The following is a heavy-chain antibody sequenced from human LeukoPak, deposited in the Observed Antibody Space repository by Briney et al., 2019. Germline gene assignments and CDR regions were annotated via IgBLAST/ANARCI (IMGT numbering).Heavy chain of an antibody. J-gene: IGHJ6*03. CDR2: FYYSWRT. CDR3: ARVSSVWIKDYYYYMDV. Sequence: AATLSLTCTVSVGSISSSTNYWGWIRQPPGKGLEWLGSFYYSWRTYSSLRSQVNISVDTSKNQFSLKLNSVTAADTAVYYCARVSSVWIKDYYYYMDVWGKGTTVTVSS. CDR1: VGSISSSTNY. V-gene: IGHV4-39*07. D-gene: IGHD5-12*01.